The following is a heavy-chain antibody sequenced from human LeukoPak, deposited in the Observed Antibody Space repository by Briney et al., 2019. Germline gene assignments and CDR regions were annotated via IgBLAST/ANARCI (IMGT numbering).Heavy chain of an antibody. CDR1: GYTFTSYG. CDR2: ISAYNGNT. V-gene: IGHV1-18*01. CDR3: ARAPRYSGYDYFDY. D-gene: IGHD5-12*01. Sequence: ASVKVSCKASGYTFTSYGISWVRQAPGQGLEWMGWISAYNGNTNYAQKLQGRVTMTTDTSTSTAYMELRSLRSDDTAVYYCARAPRYSGYDYFDYWGQGTLVTVSS. J-gene: IGHJ4*02.